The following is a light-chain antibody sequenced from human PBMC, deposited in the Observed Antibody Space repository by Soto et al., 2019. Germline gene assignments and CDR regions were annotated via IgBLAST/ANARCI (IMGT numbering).Light chain of an antibody. V-gene: IGKV3-20*01. CDR2: GSA. CDR3: QXXGSSPPYT. J-gene: IGKJ2*01. Sequence: EIVLTQSPGILSLSPGERATLSCRASQSVSXNXXAWYQQKPGQSPRLLIYGSADRATGIPDRFSGSGSGXXXXXXXXXXXXXDFAVYYCQXXGSSPPYTFGQGTKVEIK. CDR1: QSVSXNX.